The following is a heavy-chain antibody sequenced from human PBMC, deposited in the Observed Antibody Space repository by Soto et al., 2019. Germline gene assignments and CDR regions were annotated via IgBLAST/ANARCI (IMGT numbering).Heavy chain of an antibody. CDR3: ATRYGSGYRAFDY. D-gene: IGHD3-10*01. CDR1: GDTFSFYS. J-gene: IGHJ4*02. Sequence: QVQLVQSGAEVKRPGSSVKVSCKASGDTFSFYSINWVRQAPGLGLEWMGRVNPILSMSNYAQRFQGRVTMTADKSTSTAYMERSGLRSEDTTMYYCATRYGSGYRAFDYWGQGALVTVSS. CDR2: VNPILSMS. V-gene: IGHV1-69*04.